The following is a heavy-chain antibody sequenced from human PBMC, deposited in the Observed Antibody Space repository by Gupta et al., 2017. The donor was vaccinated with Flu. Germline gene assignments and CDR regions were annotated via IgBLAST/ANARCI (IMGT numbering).Heavy chain of an antibody. CDR1: FTLKNYA. J-gene: IGHJ6*03. CDR2: FSETDGRT. V-gene: IGHV3-23*01. Sequence: FTLKNYAMSWVRKDTGKGLEWVSSFSETDGRTYAYPVKGRFTISRDTVKTTLFSAMKILTAEDTAVYYWAREDTWPSYVDVWG. D-gene: IGHD5-12*01. CDR3: AREDTWPSYVDV.